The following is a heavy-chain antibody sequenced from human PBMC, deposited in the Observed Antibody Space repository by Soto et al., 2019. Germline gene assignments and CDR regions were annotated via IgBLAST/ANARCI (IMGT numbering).Heavy chain of an antibody. CDR2: LIPILGTT. V-gene: IGHV1-69*01. CDR3: ARDGGNICSGGSCYFQAPDY. D-gene: IGHD2-15*01. J-gene: IGHJ4*02. CDR1: GGTFSSDA. Sequence: QVQLVQSGAEVRKPGSSVKVSCKASGGTFSSDAVSWARQAPGQGLEWMGGLIPILGTTHYAQKFQGRVTITADESTNTAYMELSSLRSDDTAVYYCARDGGNICSGGSCYFQAPDYWGQGTLVTVSP.